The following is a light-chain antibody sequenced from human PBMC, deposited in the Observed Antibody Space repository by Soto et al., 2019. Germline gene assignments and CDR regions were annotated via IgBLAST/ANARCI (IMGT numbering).Light chain of an antibody. Sequence: EIVMTQSPATLSVSPGETATLSCRASQSVTYNLAWYQQKPGQGPRLLIYGAFTRATGSPARFSGSGSGTECTLTISSLQSEDVAVYYCQQYKNWPPLTFGGGTKVEIK. CDR3: QQYKNWPPLT. CDR2: GAF. V-gene: IGKV3-15*01. J-gene: IGKJ4*01. CDR1: QSVTYN.